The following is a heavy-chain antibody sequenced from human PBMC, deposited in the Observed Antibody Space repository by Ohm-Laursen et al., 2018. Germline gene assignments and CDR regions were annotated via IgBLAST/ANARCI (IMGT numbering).Heavy chain of an antibody. CDR3: APQWELLHWFDF. D-gene: IGHD1-26*01. Sequence: SLRLSCAASGFTFSSYAMSWVRQAPGKGLEWVSAISGSGVGAYYADSVKGRFTISRDNSRNTLYLQMNSLRAEDTAVYYCAPQWELLHWFDFWGQGTLVTVSS. CDR2: ISGSGVGA. V-gene: IGHV3-23*01. J-gene: IGHJ4*02. CDR1: GFTFSSYA.